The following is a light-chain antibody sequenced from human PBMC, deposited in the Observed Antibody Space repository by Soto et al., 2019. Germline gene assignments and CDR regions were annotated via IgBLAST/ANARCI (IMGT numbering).Light chain of an antibody. V-gene: IGLV1-47*01. J-gene: IGLJ1*01. Sequence: QSVLTQSPSASGTPGQRVTISCSGSASTIGRNYVYWYQQLPGMAPKLLIYRNSQRPSGVPDRFSGSKSGTSASLAISGLRSEDEADYYCAAWDDSLSGRYVFGTGTKVTVL. CDR2: RNS. CDR1: ASTIGRNY. CDR3: AAWDDSLSGRYV.